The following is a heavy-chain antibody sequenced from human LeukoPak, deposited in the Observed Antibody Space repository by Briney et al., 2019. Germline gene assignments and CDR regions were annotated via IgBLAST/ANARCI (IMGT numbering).Heavy chain of an antibody. D-gene: IGHD3-16*01. V-gene: IGHV3-23*01. CDR3: AKRGEDPVDLDY. Sequence: PGGSLRLSCAASGFTFSGYDMSWIRQAPGKGLEWVSAITGSGDRTYYTDSVRGRFTVSRDNSKNTLYLQMNGLRAEDTAVYYCAKRGEDPVDLDYWGQGTLVTVSS. CDR2: ITGSGDRT. CDR1: GFTFSGYD. J-gene: IGHJ4*02.